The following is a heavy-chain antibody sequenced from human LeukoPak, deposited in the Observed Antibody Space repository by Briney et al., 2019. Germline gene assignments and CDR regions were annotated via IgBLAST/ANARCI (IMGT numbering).Heavy chain of an antibody. CDR1: GFTFSNYA. D-gene: IGHD3-16*01. V-gene: IGHV3-30-3*01. CDR3: AKALRRNWFDP. CDR2: ISYDGSNK. Sequence: GGSLRLSCAASGFTFSNYAMHWVRQAPGKGLEWVAVISYDGSNKYYADSVKGRFTISRDNSKNTLYLQMNSLRAEDTAVYYCAKALRRNWFDPWGQGTLVTVSS. J-gene: IGHJ5*02.